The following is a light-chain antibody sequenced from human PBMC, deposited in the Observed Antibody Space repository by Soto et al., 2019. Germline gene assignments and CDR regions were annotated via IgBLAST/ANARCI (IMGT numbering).Light chain of an antibody. V-gene: IGLV2-14*01. CDR3: SSYTGSSTLYV. CDR1: SSDIGGYNY. Sequence: QSVRTQPASGSGSPGQASTISCTGTSSDIGGYNYVSWYQQHPGKVPKRMIFEVSNRPSGVSYRFSGSKSGNTASLTISGLQAEDEADYYCSSYTGSSTLYVFG. J-gene: IGLJ1*01. CDR2: EVS.